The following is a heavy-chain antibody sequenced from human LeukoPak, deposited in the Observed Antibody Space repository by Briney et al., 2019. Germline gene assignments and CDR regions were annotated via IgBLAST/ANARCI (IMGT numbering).Heavy chain of an antibody. V-gene: IGHV1-2*05. CDR2: INPKSGGT. CDR1: GYTFSDYY. CDR3: ARERIAAAGSIDVFDI. D-gene: IGHD6-13*01. J-gene: IGHJ3*02. Sequence: ASVEVSCKASGYTFSDYYMHWVRQAPGQGLEWMGRINPKSGGTSYAQKFQGRVTMTRDTSISTAYMELSRLTSDDTVVYYCARERIAAAGSIDVFDIWGQGTMVTVSS.